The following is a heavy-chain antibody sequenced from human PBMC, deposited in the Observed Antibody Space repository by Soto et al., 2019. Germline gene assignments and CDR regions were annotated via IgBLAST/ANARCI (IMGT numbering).Heavy chain of an antibody. V-gene: IGHV3-30-3*01. D-gene: IGHD3-22*01. CDR1: GFTFSSYA. CDR3: ARDLGWGSGSTYLDY. CDR2: ISYDGSNK. Sequence: GSLRLSGAASGFTFSSYAMHWVRQAPGKGLEWVAVISYDGSNKYYADSVKGRFTISRDNSKNTLYLQMNSLRAGDTAVYYCARDLGWGSGSTYLDYWGQGTLVTVSS. J-gene: IGHJ4*02.